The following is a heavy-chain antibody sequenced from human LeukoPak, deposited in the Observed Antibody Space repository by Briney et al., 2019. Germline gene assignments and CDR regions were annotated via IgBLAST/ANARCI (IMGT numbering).Heavy chain of an antibody. Sequence: SETLSLTCAVSGGSISSSNWWSWVRQPPGKGLEWIGEIYHSGSTNYNPSLKSRVTISVDKSKNQFSLKLSSVTAADTAVYYCARARLAVADNFDYWGQGTLVTVSS. CDR3: ARARLAVADNFDY. D-gene: IGHD6-19*01. V-gene: IGHV4-4*02. CDR2: IYHSGST. J-gene: IGHJ4*02. CDR1: GGSISSSNW.